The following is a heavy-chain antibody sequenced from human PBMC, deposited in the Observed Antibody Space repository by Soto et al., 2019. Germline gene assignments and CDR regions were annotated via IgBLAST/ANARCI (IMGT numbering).Heavy chain of an antibody. J-gene: IGHJ4*02. CDR3: ARDDFSDNARWDY. V-gene: IGHV1-46*02. Sequence: GASAKASSKECGYTYNYRSVYWVQQAPGQGLEWVAIIKPSDGSTTHAQKFLDRLTVTRDTSTNTVYMELDSLRSEDTAVYYCARDDFSDNARWDYWGQGTLVTVSS. D-gene: IGHD3-3*01. CDR2: IKPSDGST. CDR1: GYTYNYRS.